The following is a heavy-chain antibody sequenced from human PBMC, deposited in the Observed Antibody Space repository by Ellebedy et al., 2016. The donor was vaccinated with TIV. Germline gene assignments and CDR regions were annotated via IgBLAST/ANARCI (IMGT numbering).Heavy chain of an antibody. Sequence: SETLSLTXNVSGDSVSSYYWNWIRQTPGKGLEWIGYIYSSGSTEYSPSLKSRVTISVDTSKTHFSLKLRSLTAADTAIYYCATSVMATSPFDSWGQGTMVTVSS. D-gene: IGHD5-12*01. J-gene: IGHJ4*02. CDR2: IYSSGST. V-gene: IGHV4-4*08. CDR3: ATSVMATSPFDS. CDR1: GDSVSSYY.